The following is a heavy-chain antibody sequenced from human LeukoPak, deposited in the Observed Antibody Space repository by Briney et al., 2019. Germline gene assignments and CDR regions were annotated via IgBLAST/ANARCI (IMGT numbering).Heavy chain of an antibody. CDR2: ISSSSSYI. CDR3: AREWGGVVVVPAARSYFDY. CDR1: GFTFSSYS. J-gene: IGHJ4*02. Sequence: PGGSLRLSCAASGFTFSSYSMNWVRQAPGKGLEWVSSISSSSSYIYYADSVKGRFTISRDNAKNSLYLQMNSLRAEDTAVYYCAREWGGVVVVPAARSYFDYWGQGTLVTVSS. D-gene: IGHD2-2*01. V-gene: IGHV3-21*01.